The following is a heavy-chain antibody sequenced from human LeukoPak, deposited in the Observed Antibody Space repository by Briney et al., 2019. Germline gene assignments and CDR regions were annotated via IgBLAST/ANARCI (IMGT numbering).Heavy chain of an antibody. CDR1: GGSISSYY. Sequence: SETLSLTCTVSGGSISSYYWSWIRQPPGKGLEWIGYIYYSGSTNYNPSLKSRVTISVDTSKNQFSLKLSSVTAADTAVYYCARQGSSGYYGDYWGQGTLVTVSS. D-gene: IGHD3-22*01. CDR3: ARQGSSGYYGDY. CDR2: IYYSGST. V-gene: IGHV4-59*08. J-gene: IGHJ4*02.